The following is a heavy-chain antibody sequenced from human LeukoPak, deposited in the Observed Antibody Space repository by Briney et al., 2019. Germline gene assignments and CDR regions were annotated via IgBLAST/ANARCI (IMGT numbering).Heavy chain of an antibody. CDR1: GGSISSYY. Sequence: PSETLSLTCTVSGGSISSYYWSWIRQPPGKGLEWIGYLYYSGSTNYNPSLKSRVTISVHMSKNQFSLKLTSVTAADTAVYYCARRRRGYNGYEDAFHIGGQGTMVTVSS. CDR2: LYYSGST. D-gene: IGHD5-12*01. V-gene: IGHV4-59*08. J-gene: IGHJ3*02. CDR3: ARRRRGYNGYEDAFHI.